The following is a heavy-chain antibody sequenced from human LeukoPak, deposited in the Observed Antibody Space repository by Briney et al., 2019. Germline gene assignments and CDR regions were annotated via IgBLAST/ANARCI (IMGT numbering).Heavy chain of an antibody. CDR3: ARVLVTAAKNDAFDI. V-gene: IGHV3-21*01. J-gene: IGHJ3*02. Sequence: GGSLRLSCAASGFTFSSYSMNWVRQAPGKGLEWVSSISSSSSYIYYADSVKGRFTISRDNAKNSLYLQMNSLRAEDTAVYYCARVLVTAAKNDAFDIWGQGTMVTVSS. CDR2: ISSSSSYI. CDR1: GFTFSSYS. D-gene: IGHD2-2*01.